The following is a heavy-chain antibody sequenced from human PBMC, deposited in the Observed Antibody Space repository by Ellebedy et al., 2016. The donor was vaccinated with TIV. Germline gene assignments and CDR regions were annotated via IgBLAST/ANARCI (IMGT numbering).Heavy chain of an antibody. CDR1: GGSISSGGFY. D-gene: IGHD3-22*01. V-gene: IGHV4-31*03. CDR2: TYYSGNT. CDR3: ARDQNYDTSGRDALDI. Sequence: SETLSLXXTVSGGSISSGGFYWSWIRQFPGKGLEWIGYTYYSGNTDYNPSLKSRVSISGDTSKNQFSLKLSSVTAADTAMYYCARDQNYDTSGRDALDIWGQGIMVTVSS. J-gene: IGHJ3*02.